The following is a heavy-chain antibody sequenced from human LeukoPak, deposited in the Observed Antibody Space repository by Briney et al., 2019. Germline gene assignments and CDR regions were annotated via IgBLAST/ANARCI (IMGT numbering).Heavy chain of an antibody. J-gene: IGHJ6*02. Sequence: SETLSLTCTVSGGSISSYYWSWLRQPPGKGLEWIGYIFYNRNTNYNPSPKSRVTMSVDTSKNQFSLKLTSVTAADTAVYYCARHMVRGVMSYYYYGMDVWGQGTTVTVSS. CDR1: GGSISSYY. V-gene: IGHV4-59*01. D-gene: IGHD3-10*01. CDR2: IFYNRNT. CDR3: ARHMVRGVMSYYYYGMDV.